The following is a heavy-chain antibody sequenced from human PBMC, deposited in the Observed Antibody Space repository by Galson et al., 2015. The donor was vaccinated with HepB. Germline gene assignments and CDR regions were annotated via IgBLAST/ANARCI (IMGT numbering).Heavy chain of an antibody. D-gene: IGHD6-13*01. J-gene: IGHJ4*02. Sequence: SVKVSCKASGGTFSSYAISWVRQAPGQGLEWMGRIIPILGIANYAQKFQGRVTITADKSTSTAYMELSSLRSEDTAVYYCARDRGLTYSSSWYYFDYWGQGTLVTVSS. V-gene: IGHV1-69*04. CDR2: IIPILGIA. CDR3: ARDRGLTYSSSWYYFDY. CDR1: GGTFSSYA.